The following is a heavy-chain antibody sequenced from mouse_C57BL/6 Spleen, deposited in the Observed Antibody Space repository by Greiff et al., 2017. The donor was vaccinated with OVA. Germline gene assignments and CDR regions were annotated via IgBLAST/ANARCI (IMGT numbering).Heavy chain of an antibody. CDR1: GFTFSDYY. J-gene: IGHJ2*01. CDR2: INYDGSSP. Sequence: EVKLVESEGGLVQPGSSMKLSCTASGFTFSDYYMAWVRQVPEKGLEWVANINYDGSSPYYLDSLQSRFIISRDNATNILYLQMSTLKAADTAAYYCARVYDGYFDYWGQGTTLTVSS. CDR3: ARVYDGYFDY. V-gene: IGHV5-16*01. D-gene: IGHD2-3*01.